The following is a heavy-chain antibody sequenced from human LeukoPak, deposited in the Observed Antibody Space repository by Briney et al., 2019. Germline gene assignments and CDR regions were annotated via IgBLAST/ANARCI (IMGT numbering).Heavy chain of an antibody. Sequence: GGSLRLSCAASVFTFSSYWMHWVRQAPCKGQEWVAVISGDGSNEHYADSAKGRFTVSRDNAKSTAYLQMNSLRSEDTAVYYCAKNDPDSSEDWGQGTLVTVSS. D-gene: IGHD3-22*01. CDR1: VFTFSSYW. CDR3: AKNDPDSSED. CDR2: ISGDGSNE. V-gene: IGHV3-30*18. J-gene: IGHJ4*02.